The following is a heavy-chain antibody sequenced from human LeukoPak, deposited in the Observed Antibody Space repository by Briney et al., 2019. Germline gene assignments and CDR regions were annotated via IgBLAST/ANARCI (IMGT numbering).Heavy chain of an antibody. CDR2: TYYMSKWFN. CDR3: ARESTGFDY. Sequence: SQTLSLTCAISGDSVSSNSPAWNWIRQSPSRGLEWLGRTYYMSKWFNDYAVSVKSRITINPDTSKNQFSLQLDSVTPEDTAVYYCARESTGFDYWGQGTLVTVSS. D-gene: IGHD2-8*02. CDR1: GDSVSSNSPA. V-gene: IGHV6-1*01. J-gene: IGHJ4*02.